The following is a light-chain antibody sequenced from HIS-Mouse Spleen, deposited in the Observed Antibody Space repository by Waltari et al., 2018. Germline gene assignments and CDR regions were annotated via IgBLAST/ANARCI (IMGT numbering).Light chain of an antibody. J-gene: IGLJ2*01. CDR1: SSNIGSNY. CDR3: AAWDDSLSGV. Sequence: QSVLTQPPSASGTPGQRVTISCSGSSSNIGSNYVYWYQQPPGTAPKLLNYRNNQRPSGVPDRFSGAKSGTSASLAISGLRSEDEADYYCAAWDDSLSGVFGGGTKLTVL. CDR2: RNN. V-gene: IGLV1-47*01.